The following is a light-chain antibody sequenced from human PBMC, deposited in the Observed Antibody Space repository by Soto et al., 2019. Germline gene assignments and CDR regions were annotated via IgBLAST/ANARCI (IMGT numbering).Light chain of an antibody. CDR3: SSFTSSSTYV. V-gene: IGLV2-14*01. J-gene: IGLJ1*01. CDR2: DVS. Sequence: QSVLTQPASVYGSPGQSITISCTGTSSDVDGYNYVSWYQQHPGKAPKLMMYDVSNRPSGVSNRFSGSKSGNTASLTISGLQAEDEADYYCSSFTSSSTYVFGSGTKVTVL. CDR1: SSDVDGYNY.